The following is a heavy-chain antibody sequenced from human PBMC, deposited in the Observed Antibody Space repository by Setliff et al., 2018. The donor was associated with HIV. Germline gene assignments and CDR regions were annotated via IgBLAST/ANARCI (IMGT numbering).Heavy chain of an antibody. D-gene: IGHD5-18*01. V-gene: IGHV5-51*01. Sequence: GESLKISCTGSGYSFTSYWIGWVRQMPGKGLEWMGIIYPGDSHTRYSPSFQGQVTISADKSISTAYLQCSSLKASDTAMYYCARQGYGNGNAFDIWGQGTMVTVSS. J-gene: IGHJ3*02. CDR2: IYPGDSHT. CDR1: GYSFTSYW. CDR3: ARQGYGNGNAFDI.